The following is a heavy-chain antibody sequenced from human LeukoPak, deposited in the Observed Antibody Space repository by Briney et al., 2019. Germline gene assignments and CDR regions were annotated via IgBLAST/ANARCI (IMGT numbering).Heavy chain of an antibody. CDR3: EKFFYYILIVYYTVWCYFTY. J-gene: IGHJ4*02. V-gene: IGHV3-23*01. D-gene: IGHD3-9*01. Sequence: GGSLRLSCAASGFTFSSYAMSWVRQAPGKGLEWVSAISGSGGSTYYADSVKGRFTISRDNSKNTLYLQMNSLRAEATAVCYCEKFFYYILIVYYTVWCYFTYGGQEPLVTVSS. CDR2: ISGSGGST. CDR1: GFTFSSYA.